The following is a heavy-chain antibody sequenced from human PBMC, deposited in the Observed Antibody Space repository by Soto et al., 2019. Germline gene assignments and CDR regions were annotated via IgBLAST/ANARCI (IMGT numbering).Heavy chain of an antibody. D-gene: IGHD6-13*01. Sequence: VQLVESGGGVVRPGRSLRLSCEASGFVYSQYAMHWVRQAPGKGPEWVALIWNDGSQKNYVDSVKGRFTISRDNSKNTLNLQMNILRADDTAMYFCVRGIPSQYSSTWLYWHFDLWGPGTLVTVSS. CDR1: GFVYSQYA. V-gene: IGHV3-33*01. J-gene: IGHJ2*01. CDR2: IWNDGSQK. CDR3: VRGIPSQYSSTWLYWHFDL.